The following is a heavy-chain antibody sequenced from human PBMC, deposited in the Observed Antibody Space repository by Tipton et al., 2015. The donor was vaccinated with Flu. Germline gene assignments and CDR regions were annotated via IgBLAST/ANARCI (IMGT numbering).Heavy chain of an antibody. CDR3: ARQAPPDIAVLQTNSFDF. J-gene: IGHJ4*02. V-gene: IGHV5-51*01. Sequence: VQLVQSGAEVKKSGESLKISCKGSGYSFTRYWIGWVRQMPGKGLEWMGIIYPGDSDTRYSPSFQGQVTISADKSISTAYLQWSPLKASDPAVYYCARQAPPDIAVLQTNSFDFWGQGTLVTVSS. D-gene: IGHD1-1*01. CDR2: IYPGDSDT. CDR1: GYSFTRYW.